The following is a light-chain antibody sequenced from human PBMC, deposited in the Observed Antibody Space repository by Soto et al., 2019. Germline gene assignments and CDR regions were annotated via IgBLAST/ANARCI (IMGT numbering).Light chain of an antibody. CDR3: AAWDDSLNGVV. CDR1: SSNIGSNT. V-gene: IGLV1-44*01. Sequence: QSVLTQPPSASATPGQRVTISCSGGSSNIGSNTVNWYQQLPGTAPKLLSHSNNQRPSGVPDRFSGSKSGTSASLAISGLQSEDEADYYCAAWDDSLNGVVFGGGTKLTVL. J-gene: IGLJ2*01. CDR2: SNN.